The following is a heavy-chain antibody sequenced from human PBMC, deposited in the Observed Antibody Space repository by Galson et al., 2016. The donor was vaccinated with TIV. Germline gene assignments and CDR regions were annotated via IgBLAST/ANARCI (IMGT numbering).Heavy chain of an antibody. V-gene: IGHV4-4*07. Sequence: SETLSLTCSVSGVSISDYYWSWIRQTAGKRMEWIGRIYIPGKRTYNPSLESRVTVSAGTSKNQFSLEVASVTAADTAVYFCARRGGYTDGWSYCDYWGQGTLVTVSS. J-gene: IGHJ4*02. CDR2: IYIPGKR. CDR1: GVSISDYY. D-gene: IGHD2-2*02. CDR3: ARRGGYTDGWSYCDY.